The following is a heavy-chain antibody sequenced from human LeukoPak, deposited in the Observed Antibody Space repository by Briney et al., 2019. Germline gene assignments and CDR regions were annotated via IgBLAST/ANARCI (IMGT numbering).Heavy chain of an antibody. CDR3: AVATIYYFDY. V-gene: IGHV3-66*01. Sequence: GGSLRLSCAASGFIVSSNYMSWVRQAPGQGLECVSVIYSGGHTYYADSVKGRFTISRDNSKNTLYLQMNSLRVEDTAVYYCAVATIYYFDYWGQGTLVTLSS. CDR2: IYSGGHT. J-gene: IGHJ4*02. CDR1: GFIVSSNY. D-gene: IGHD5-12*01.